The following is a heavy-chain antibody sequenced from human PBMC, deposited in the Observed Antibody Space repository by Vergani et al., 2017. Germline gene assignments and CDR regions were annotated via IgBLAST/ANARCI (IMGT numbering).Heavy chain of an antibody. J-gene: IGHJ6*02. CDR1: GFTVSSNY. CDR3: ARVEAGIAVAGTSGRGYYYGMDV. Sequence: EVQLVESGGGLVQPGGSLRLSCAASGFTVSSNYMSWVRQAPGKGLEWVSVIYSGGSTYYADSVKGRFTISRDNSKNTLYLQMNSLRAEDTAVYYCARVEAGIAVAGTSGRGYYYGMDVWGQGP. D-gene: IGHD6-19*01. V-gene: IGHV3-66*02. CDR2: IYSGGST.